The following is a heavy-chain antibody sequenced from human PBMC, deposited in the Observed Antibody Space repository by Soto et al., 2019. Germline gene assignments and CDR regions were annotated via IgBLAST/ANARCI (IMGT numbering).Heavy chain of an antibody. Sequence: SATLSLTCSVSGGSISYNSYYWGWIRQPPGKGLEWVGGIFYTGTTYYSPSLKDRVTISVDTSKNSFSLNRTSVTAADTAVYFCARLVVVAPVDNAWGQGTLVNVSS. J-gene: IGHJ5*02. CDR2: IFYTGTT. CDR1: GGSISYNSYY. CDR3: ARLVVVAPVDNA. D-gene: IGHD2-15*01. V-gene: IGHV4-39*02.